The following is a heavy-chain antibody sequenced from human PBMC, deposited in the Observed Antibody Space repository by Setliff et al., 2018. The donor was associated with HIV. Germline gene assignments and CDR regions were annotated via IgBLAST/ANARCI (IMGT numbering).Heavy chain of an antibody. D-gene: IGHD2-2*01. J-gene: IGHJ4*02. CDR3: ARQVPFSCSGTGCFDDY. V-gene: IGHV4-38-2*01. CDR2: IYHSGSS. CDR1: GYSISSGYY. Sequence: NPSETLSLTCAVSGYSISSGYYWGWIRQPPGKGLEWIGAIYHSGSSYYSPSLKSRVTLFLDTSKNQLSLTLNSLTAADTAVYYCARQVPFSCSGTGCFDDYWGQGTLVTVSS.